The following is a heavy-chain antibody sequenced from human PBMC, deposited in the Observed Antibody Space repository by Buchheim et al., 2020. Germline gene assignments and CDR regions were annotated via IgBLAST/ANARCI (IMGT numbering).Heavy chain of an antibody. Sequence: QVQLVQSGAEVKKPGASVKVSYKASGYTFTGYYMHWVRQAPGQGLEWMGWINPNSGGTNYAQKFQGRVTMTRDTSISTAYMELSRLRSDDTAVYYCARDADTAMVHGGNWFDPWGQGTL. CDR2: INPNSGGT. CDR1: GYTFTGYY. CDR3: ARDADTAMVHGGNWFDP. D-gene: IGHD5-18*01. J-gene: IGHJ5*02. V-gene: IGHV1-2*02.